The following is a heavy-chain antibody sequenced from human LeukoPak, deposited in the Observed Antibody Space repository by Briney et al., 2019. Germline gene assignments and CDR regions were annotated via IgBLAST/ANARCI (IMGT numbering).Heavy chain of an antibody. CDR1: GFTFSSYG. Sequence: GGSLRLSCAASGFTFSSYGMHWVRQAPGKGLEWVAVISYDGSNKYYADSVKGRFTISRDNSKNTLYLQMNSLRAEDTAVYYCAKGLYSSSWYVGDYYYYGMDVWGQGTTVTVSS. V-gene: IGHV3-30*18. CDR3: AKGLYSSSWYVGDYYYYGMDV. J-gene: IGHJ6*02. CDR2: ISYDGSNK. D-gene: IGHD6-13*01.